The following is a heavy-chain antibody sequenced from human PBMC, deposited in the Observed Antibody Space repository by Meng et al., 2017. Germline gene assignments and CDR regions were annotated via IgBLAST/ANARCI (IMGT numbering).Heavy chain of an antibody. CDR2: IYHSGTT. CDR3: ARENQGGIVEGGPTYYFDY. CDR1: GGSISSSHW. V-gene: IGHV4-4*02. Sequence: SETLSLTCAVSGGSISSSHWWTWVRQSPGMGLEWIGEIYHSGTTNYNPSLKSRVTISVDKSRYLFSLNLSSVTAADTAMYYCARENQGGIVEGGPTYYFDYWGQGALVTVSS. D-gene: IGHD6-13*01. J-gene: IGHJ4*02.